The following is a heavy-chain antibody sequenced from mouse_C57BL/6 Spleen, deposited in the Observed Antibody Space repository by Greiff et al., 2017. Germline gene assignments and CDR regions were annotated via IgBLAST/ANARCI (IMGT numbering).Heavy chain of an antibody. Sequence: VQLQQSGAELVKPGASVKLSCKASGYTFTEYTIHWVKQRSGQGLEWIGWFYPGGGSIKYNEKFEGKATLTADKSSNTVYMGLSRLETEDYAGYFCARHEGPSTGFDYWGQGTSRTVSS. CDR3: ARHEGPSTGFDY. CDR2: FYPGGGSI. CDR1: GYTFTEYT. V-gene: IGHV1-62-2*01. D-gene: IGHD4-1*02. J-gene: IGHJ2*02.